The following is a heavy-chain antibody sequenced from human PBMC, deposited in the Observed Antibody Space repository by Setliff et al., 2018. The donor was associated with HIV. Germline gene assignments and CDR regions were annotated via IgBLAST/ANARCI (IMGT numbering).Heavy chain of an antibody. CDR2: VYYSGTT. Sequence: SETLSLTCSVSAFTMSSYYWNFFRQPPGGGLEWIGCVYYSGTTNYSPSLKSRVTISVDTSKNQFSLKLNSVTAADTAVYYCATGLTMTPDYWGQGSLVTVSS. CDR3: ATGLTMTPDY. CDR1: AFTMSSYY. V-gene: IGHV4-59*12. J-gene: IGHJ4*02. D-gene: IGHD7-27*01.